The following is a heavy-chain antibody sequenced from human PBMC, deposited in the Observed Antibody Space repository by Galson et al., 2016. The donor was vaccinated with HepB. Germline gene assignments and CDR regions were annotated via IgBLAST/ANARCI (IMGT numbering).Heavy chain of an antibody. D-gene: IGHD2-2*01. J-gene: IGHJ5*02. CDR3: ARASWSEKSWFDP. V-gene: IGHV3-13*01. CDR2: VSTSGAG. CDR1: GFTFSTYD. Sequence: SLRLSCAASGFTFSTYDMHWVRQATGKGLEWVSGVSTSGAGYYAGSVKGRFTISRENAENSVYLQMNSLRAEDTAAYFCARASWSEKSWFDPWGQGTLVTVSS.